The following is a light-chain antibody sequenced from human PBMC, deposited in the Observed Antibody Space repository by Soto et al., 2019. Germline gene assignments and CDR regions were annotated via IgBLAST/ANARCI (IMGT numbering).Light chain of an antibody. Sequence: QSVLTQPASVSGSPGQSITISCTGTSSDVGGYNYVSWYQQHPGKAPKVIIYEVSNRPSGVSNRFSGSKSGNTASLTISGLQAEDEADYYCNSYTSSSARVFGGGTQLTAL. CDR3: NSYTSSSARV. J-gene: IGLJ3*02. V-gene: IGLV2-14*01. CDR2: EVS. CDR1: SSDVGGYNY.